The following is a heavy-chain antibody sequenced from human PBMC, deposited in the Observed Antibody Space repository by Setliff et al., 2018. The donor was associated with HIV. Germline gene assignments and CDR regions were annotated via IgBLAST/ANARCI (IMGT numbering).Heavy chain of an antibody. CDR3: ARVRLRVPPSIFDY. D-gene: IGHD2-21*01. CDR1: GGSFTGYY. V-gene: IGHV4-34*01. Sequence: SETLSLTCAVYGGSFTGYYWSWIRQSPGRGLEWIGDIYHSGISNYNSSLKSRVTLSIDTSKNQFSLKLRSVTAADTAVYYCARVRLRVPPSIFDYWGQGTRVTVSS. CDR2: IYHSGIS. J-gene: IGHJ4*02.